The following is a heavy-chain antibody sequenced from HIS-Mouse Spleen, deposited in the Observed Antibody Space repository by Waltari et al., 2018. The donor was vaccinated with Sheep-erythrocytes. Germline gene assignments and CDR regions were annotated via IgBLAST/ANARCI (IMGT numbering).Heavy chain of an antibody. CDR2: IIPILGIA. Sequence: QVQLVQSGAEVKKPGSSVKVSCKASGGTFGSYAICWVRQAPGQGLEWMGRIIPILGIANYAQKFQGRVTITADKSTSTAYMELSSLRSEDTAVYYCAQTGATTPHFDYWGQGTLVTVSS. J-gene: IGHJ4*02. CDR3: AQTGATTPHFDY. V-gene: IGHV1-69*04. CDR1: GGTFGSYA. D-gene: IGHD1-26*01.